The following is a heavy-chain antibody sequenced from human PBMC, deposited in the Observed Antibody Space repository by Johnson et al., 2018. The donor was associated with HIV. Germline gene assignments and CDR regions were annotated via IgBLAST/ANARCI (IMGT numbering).Heavy chain of an antibody. CDR2: IYSGGST. CDR1: GFTVSSNY. Sequence: EVQLVESGGGLIQPGGSLRLSCAASGFTVSSNYMSWVRQAPGKGLEWVSVIYSGGSTYYADSVKGRFTISRDNSKNSLYLQMNSLRAGDTAVYYCARGPSVVTLHAFDLWGQGTLVTVSS. CDR3: ARGPSVVTLHAFDL. V-gene: IGHV3-53*01. D-gene: IGHD4-23*01. J-gene: IGHJ3*01.